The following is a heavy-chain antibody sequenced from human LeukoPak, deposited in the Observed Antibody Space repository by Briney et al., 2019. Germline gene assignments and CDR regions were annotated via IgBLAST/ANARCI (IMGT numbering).Heavy chain of an antibody. CDR2: ISGSGGST. CDR1: GFTFSSYA. D-gene: IGHD2-15*01. Sequence: GGSLRLSCAASGFTFSSYAMSWVRQAPGKGLEWVSAISGSGGSTYYADSVKGRFTISRDNSKNTLYLQMNSLRAEDTAVYYCAKCQHSGGGCQIDYWGQGTLVTVSS. J-gene: IGHJ4*02. CDR3: AKCQHSGGGCQIDY. V-gene: IGHV3-23*01.